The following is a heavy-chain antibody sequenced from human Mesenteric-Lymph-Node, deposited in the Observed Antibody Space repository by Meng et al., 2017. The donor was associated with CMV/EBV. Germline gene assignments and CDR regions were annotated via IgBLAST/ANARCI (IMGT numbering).Heavy chain of an antibody. Sequence: GGSLRLSCAASGFSFSSYSMNWVRQAPGKGLEWVSSISGSNSYIYYADAVKGRFTVSRDNAKTLLYLQMNSLRVEDTAIYYCELRYDSGGYYVWGQGTVVTVSS. CDR1: GFSFSSYS. CDR3: ELRYDSGGYYV. CDR2: ISGSNSYI. J-gene: IGHJ4*02. D-gene: IGHD3-22*01. V-gene: IGHV3-21*01.